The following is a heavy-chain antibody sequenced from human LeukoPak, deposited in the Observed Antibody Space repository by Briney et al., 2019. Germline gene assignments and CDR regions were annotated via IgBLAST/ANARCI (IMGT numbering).Heavy chain of an antibody. V-gene: IGHV3-23*01. CDR3: AKDGGSPEY. J-gene: IGHJ4*02. CDR2: FSGSDGST. D-gene: IGHD1-26*01. Sequence: GGSLRLSCAASGFTFGSYALSWVRQAPGKGLEWVSGFSGSDGSTWYADSVKGRFTISRDNSKKMVYPQMNSLRAEDTAVYYCAKDGGSPEYWGQGTLVTVSS. CDR1: GFTFGSYA.